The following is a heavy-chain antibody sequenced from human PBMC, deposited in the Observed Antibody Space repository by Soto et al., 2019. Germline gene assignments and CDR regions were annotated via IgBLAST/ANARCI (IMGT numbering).Heavy chain of an antibody. CDR1: GVSFNAYA. Sequence: SVKVSCKASGVSFNAYAINWVRQAPGQGLEWMGGIIPIFATANYAQKFQGRVTITADESTSTAYMELSSLTSEDTAVYYCARGSHSPGIAVAGYFFWGQGTLVTVSS. CDR2: IIPIFATA. D-gene: IGHD6-19*01. V-gene: IGHV1-69*13. J-gene: IGHJ4*02. CDR3: ARGSHSPGIAVAGYFF.